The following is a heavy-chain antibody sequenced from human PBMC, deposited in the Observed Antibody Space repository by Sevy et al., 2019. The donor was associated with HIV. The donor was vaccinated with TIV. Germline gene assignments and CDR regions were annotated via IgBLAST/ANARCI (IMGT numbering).Heavy chain of an antibody. V-gene: IGHV3-30*04. Sequence: GGSLRLSCAASGFTFSSYAMHWVRQAPGKGLEWVAVISYDGSNKYYADSVKGRFTISRDNSKNTLYLQMNSLRAEDTAVYYCARELRRFLEWLSHPAFDYWDQGTLVTVSS. D-gene: IGHD3-3*01. CDR2: ISYDGSNK. CDR3: ARELRRFLEWLSHPAFDY. CDR1: GFTFSSYA. J-gene: IGHJ4*02.